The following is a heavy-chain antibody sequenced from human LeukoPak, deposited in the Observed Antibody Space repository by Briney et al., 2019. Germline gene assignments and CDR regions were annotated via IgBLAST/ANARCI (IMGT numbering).Heavy chain of an antibody. Sequence: SETLSLTCAVYGGSFSGYYWSWIRQPPGKGLEWIGEINHSGSTNYNPSLKSRVTISVDTSKNQFSLKLSSVTAADTAVYYCARGRSPTVTNSYYYYYYGMDVWGQGTTVTVSS. CDR3: ARGRSPTVTNSYYYYYYGMDV. CDR1: GGSFSGYY. D-gene: IGHD4-17*01. J-gene: IGHJ6*02. V-gene: IGHV4-34*01. CDR2: INHSGST.